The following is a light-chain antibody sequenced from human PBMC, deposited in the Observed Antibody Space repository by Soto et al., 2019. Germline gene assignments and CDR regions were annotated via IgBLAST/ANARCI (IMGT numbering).Light chain of an antibody. CDR3: SAYTTSTTLV. Sequence: QSVLTQPPSVSGAPGQGVTISCTGSNSNIGAGYDVHWYQQLPGTSPKLLIYGNDNRPSGVSNRFSGSKSGNTASLTISGLQPEDEADYSCSAYTTSTTLVFGGWTKVTVL. CDR2: GND. CDR1: NSNIGAGYD. J-gene: IGLJ2*01. V-gene: IGLV1-40*01.